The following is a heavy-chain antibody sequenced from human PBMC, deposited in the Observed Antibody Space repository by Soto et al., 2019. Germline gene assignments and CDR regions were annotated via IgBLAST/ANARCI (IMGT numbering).Heavy chain of an antibody. D-gene: IGHD3-10*01. Sequence: SETLSLTCTVSGGSISSGDYYWSWIRQPPGKGLEWIGYIYYSGSTYYNPSLKSRVTISVDTSKNQFSLKLSSVTAADTAVYYCARDYLPQNTMVRGCYYYYGMDVWGQGTTVTVSS. CDR2: IYYSGST. CDR3: ARDYLPQNTMVRGCYYYYGMDV. J-gene: IGHJ6*02. CDR1: GGSISSGDYY. V-gene: IGHV4-30-4*01.